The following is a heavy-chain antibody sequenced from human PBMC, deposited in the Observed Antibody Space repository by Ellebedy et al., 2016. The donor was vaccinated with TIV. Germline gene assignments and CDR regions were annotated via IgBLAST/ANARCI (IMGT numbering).Heavy chain of an antibody. Sequence: MPGGSLRLSCTVSGGSISTYYWSWIRQPPGKGLEWIGYIYYTGSTNYNPSLKSRVTISVDTSKNQFSLKLSSVTAADTAVYYCARGSGSYYVDYWGQGTLVTVSS. CDR3: ARGSGSYYVDY. D-gene: IGHD1-26*01. V-gene: IGHV4-59*01. J-gene: IGHJ4*02. CDR1: GGSISTYY. CDR2: IYYTGST.